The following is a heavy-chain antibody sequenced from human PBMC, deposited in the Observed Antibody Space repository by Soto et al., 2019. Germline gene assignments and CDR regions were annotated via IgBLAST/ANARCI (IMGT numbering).Heavy chain of an antibody. CDR3: ANAGLIYYDSSGYYLDRGAFDI. V-gene: IGHV3-30*18. D-gene: IGHD3-22*01. CDR1: GFTFSSYG. J-gene: IGHJ3*02. Sequence: QVQLVESGGGVVQPGRSLRLSCAASGFTFSSYGMHWVRQAPGKGLEWVAVISYDGSNKYYADSVKGRFTISRDNSKNTLYLQMNSLRAEDTAVYYCANAGLIYYDSSGYYLDRGAFDIWGQGTMVTVSS. CDR2: ISYDGSNK.